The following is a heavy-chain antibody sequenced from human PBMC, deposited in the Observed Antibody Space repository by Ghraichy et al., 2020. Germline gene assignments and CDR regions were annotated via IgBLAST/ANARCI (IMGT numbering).Heavy chain of an antibody. CDR3: ARGGSSGRGGWFDP. CDR2: IKQYGSEK. J-gene: IGHJ5*02. D-gene: IGHD6-19*01. V-gene: IGHV3-7*01. CDR1: GFTFSSYW. Sequence: LSLTCAASGFTFSSYWMSWVRQAPGKGLEWVANIKQYGSEKYYVDSVKGRFTISRDNAKNSLYLQMNSLRAEDTAVYYCARGGSSGRGGWFDPWGQGTLVTVSS.